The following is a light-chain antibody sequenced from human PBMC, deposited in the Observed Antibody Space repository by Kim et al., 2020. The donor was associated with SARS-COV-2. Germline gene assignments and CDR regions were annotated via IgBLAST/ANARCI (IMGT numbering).Light chain of an antibody. Sequence: SPEERATLCCRASPSVYKHYLAWFLQKPGQSPRLLIYDASTRATGVPDRFSGSVSGTDFTLTISRLEPEDFAVYYCQQYGASPRTFGQGTKVDIK. CDR2: DAS. CDR1: PSVYKHY. CDR3: QQYGASPRT. J-gene: IGKJ1*01. V-gene: IGKV3-20*01.